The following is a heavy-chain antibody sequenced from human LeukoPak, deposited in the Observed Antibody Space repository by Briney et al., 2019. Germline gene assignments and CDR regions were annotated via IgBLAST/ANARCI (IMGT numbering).Heavy chain of an antibody. V-gene: IGHV4-59*01. CDR2: IYYSGST. D-gene: IGHD2-2*01. CDR1: GGPISSYY. Sequence: SETLSLTCTVSGGPISSYYWSWIRQPPGKGLEWIGYIYYSGSTNYNPSLKSRVTISVDTSKNQFSLKLSSVTAADTAVYYCARDQYGYYFDYWGQGTLVTVSS. J-gene: IGHJ4*02. CDR3: ARDQYGYYFDY.